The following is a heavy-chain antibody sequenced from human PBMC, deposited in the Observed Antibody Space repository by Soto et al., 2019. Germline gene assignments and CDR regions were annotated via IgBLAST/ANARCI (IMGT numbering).Heavy chain of an antibody. CDR1: GYTFTGYY. CDR3: ARRIAAAGTPYYYYGMDV. Sequence: QVQLVQSGAEVKKPGASVKVSCKASGYTFTGYYMHWVRQAPGQGLEWMGWINPNSGGTNYAQKFQGRVTMTRDTSISPAYMELSRLRSDDTAVYYCARRIAAAGTPYYYYGMDVWGQGTTVTVSS. D-gene: IGHD6-13*01. V-gene: IGHV1-2*02. CDR2: INPNSGGT. J-gene: IGHJ6*02.